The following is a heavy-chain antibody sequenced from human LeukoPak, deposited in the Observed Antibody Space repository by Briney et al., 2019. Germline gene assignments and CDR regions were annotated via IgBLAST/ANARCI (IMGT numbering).Heavy chain of an antibody. D-gene: IGHD1-26*01. Sequence: SVKVSCKASGGTFSSYAISWVRQAPGQGLEWMGGIIPIFGTANYAQKFQGRVTITADKSTSTAYMELSSLRSEDTAVYYCARDYGGSYYVDYWGQGTLVTVSS. V-gene: IGHV1-69*06. CDR1: GGTFSSYA. J-gene: IGHJ4*02. CDR2: IIPIFGTA. CDR3: ARDYGGSYYVDY.